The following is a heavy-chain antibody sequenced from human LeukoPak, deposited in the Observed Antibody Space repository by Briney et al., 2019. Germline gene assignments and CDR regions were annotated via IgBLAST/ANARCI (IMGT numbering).Heavy chain of an antibody. CDR2: ISGSGGST. D-gene: IGHD3-3*01. CDR3: AKDSAYYYDFWSGYYAGDY. J-gene: IGHJ4*02. CDR1: GFTFSSYA. V-gene: IGHV3-23*01. Sequence: GSLRLSCAASGFTFSSYAMSWVRQAPGKGLEWVSAISGSGGSTYYADSVKGRFTISRDNSKNTLYLQMNSLRAEDTAVYYCAKDSAYYYDFWSGYYAGDYWGQGTLVTVSS.